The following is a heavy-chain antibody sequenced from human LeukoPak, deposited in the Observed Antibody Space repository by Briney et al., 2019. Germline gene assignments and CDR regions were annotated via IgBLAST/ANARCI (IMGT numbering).Heavy chain of an antibody. CDR1: DDSISDYY. V-gene: IGHV4-34*01. CDR3: ARLRRGGWEFDY. J-gene: IGHJ4*02. D-gene: IGHD1-26*01. Sequence: PSETLSLTCTVSDDSISDYYWSWIRQPPGKGLEWIGENNHSGSTNYNPSLKSRVTISVDTSKNQFSLKLSSVTAADTAVYYCARLRRGGWEFDYWGQGTLVTVSS. CDR2: NNHSGST.